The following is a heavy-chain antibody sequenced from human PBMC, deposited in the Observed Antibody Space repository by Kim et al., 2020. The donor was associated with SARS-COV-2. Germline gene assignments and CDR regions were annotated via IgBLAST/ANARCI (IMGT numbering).Heavy chain of an antibody. D-gene: IGHD3-9*01. CDR2: IYYSGST. J-gene: IGHJ4*02. CDR3: ARQNSDYDILTGPFDY. CDR1: GGSISSSSYY. V-gene: IGHV4-39*07. Sequence: SETLSLTCTVSGGSISSSSYYWGWIRQPPGKGLEWIGSIYYSGSTYYNPSLKSRVTISVDTSKNQFSLKLSSVTAADTAVYYCARQNSDYDILTGPFDYWGQGTLVTVSS.